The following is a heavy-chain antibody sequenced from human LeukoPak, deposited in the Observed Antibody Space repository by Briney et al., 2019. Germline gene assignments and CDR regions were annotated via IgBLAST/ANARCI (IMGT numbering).Heavy chain of an antibody. CDR3: ARGLWDAFWIDY. J-gene: IGHJ4*02. CDR1: GGSISSGGYY. CDR2: IYYSGST. Sequence: SETLSLTCTVSGGSISSGGYYWSWIRQHPGKGLEWIGYIYYSGSTYYNPSLKSRVTISVDTSKNQFSLKLSSVTAADTAVYYCARGLWDAFWIDYWGQGTLVTVSS. D-gene: IGHD3-3*01. V-gene: IGHV4-31*03.